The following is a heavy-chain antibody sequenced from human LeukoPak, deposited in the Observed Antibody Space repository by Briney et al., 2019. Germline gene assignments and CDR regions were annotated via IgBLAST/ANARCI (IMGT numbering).Heavy chain of an antibody. CDR3: VSEKFGSSSGIFDY. Sequence: GGSLRLSCAVSGFTFNNYWMSWVRQAPGKGLEWVANIKQDGSEKYYVDSVKGRFTISRDNAKNSVFLQMNSLRAEDTAVYYCVSEKFGSSSGIFDYWGQGTLVTVSS. V-gene: IGHV3-7*01. J-gene: IGHJ4*02. D-gene: IGHD6-6*01. CDR1: GFTFNNYW. CDR2: IKQDGSEK.